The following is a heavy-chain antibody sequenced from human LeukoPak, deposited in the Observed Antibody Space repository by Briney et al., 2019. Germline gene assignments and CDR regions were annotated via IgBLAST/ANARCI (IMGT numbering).Heavy chain of an antibody. D-gene: IGHD6-19*01. V-gene: IGHV1-18*01. CDR2: ISTYNGNT. CDR1: GYTFTNYG. J-gene: IGHJ4*02. Sequence: GASAKVSCKASGYTFTNYGISWVRQAPGQGLEWMGWISTYNGNTNYAQKLQGRVTMTTDTSTSTAYMELWSLRSDDTAVYYCARDLRSSGWYYFDYWGQGTLVTVSS. CDR3: ARDLRSSGWYYFDY.